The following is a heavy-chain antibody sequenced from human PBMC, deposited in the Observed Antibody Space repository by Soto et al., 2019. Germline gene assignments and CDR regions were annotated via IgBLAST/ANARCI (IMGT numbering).Heavy chain of an antibody. CDR3: ATAPSGSYAAPFDY. CDR2: FDPEDGET. V-gene: IGHV1-24*01. D-gene: IGHD1-26*01. CDR1: GYTLTELS. Sequence: QVQLVQSGAEVKKPGASVKVSCKVSGYTLTELSMHWVRQAPGKGLEWMGGFDPEDGETIYAQKFQGRVTMTEDTSTDTPYMELSSLSSEDRAVYYWATAPSGSYAAPFDYGGQGTLVTVSS. J-gene: IGHJ4*02.